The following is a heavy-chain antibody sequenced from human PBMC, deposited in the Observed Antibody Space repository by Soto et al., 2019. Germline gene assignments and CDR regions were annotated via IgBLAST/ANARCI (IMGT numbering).Heavy chain of an antibody. CDR2: IKQDGSEK. V-gene: IGHV3-7*05. CDR1: GFTFSSYW. CDR3: ARYIVVVTAISIRAFDI. J-gene: IGHJ3*02. Sequence: GGSLRLSCAASGFTFSSYWMSWVRQAPGKGLEWVANIKQDGSEKYYVDSVKGGFTISRDNAKNSLNLQMNSLRAEDTAVYYCARYIVVVTAISIRAFDIWGQGTMVTVSS. D-gene: IGHD2-21*02.